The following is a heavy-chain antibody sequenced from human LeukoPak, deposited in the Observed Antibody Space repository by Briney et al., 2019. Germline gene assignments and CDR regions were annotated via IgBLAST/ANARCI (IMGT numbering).Heavy chain of an antibody. CDR3: ARHPHYDSSGYYYYNYYYYGMDV. Sequence: SVKVSCKASGGTFSIYAISWVRQAPGQGLEWMGGIIPIFGTANYAQKFQGRVTITADESTSTAYMELSSLRSEDTAVYYCARHPHYDSSGYYYYNYYYYGMDVWGQGTTVTVSS. J-gene: IGHJ6*02. CDR2: IIPIFGTA. D-gene: IGHD3-22*01. CDR1: GGTFSIYA. V-gene: IGHV1-69*13.